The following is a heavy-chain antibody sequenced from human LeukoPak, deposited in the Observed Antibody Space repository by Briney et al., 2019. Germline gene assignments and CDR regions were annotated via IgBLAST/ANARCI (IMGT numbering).Heavy chain of an antibody. CDR3: VAGESPTPY. CDR2: LNADGSVE. Sequence: GGSLRLSCAVAAVTSRTAWVNWDRQAPEKGLEWVANLNADGSVERYVESVKGRFSMSRDTGQNKVYLQMSSLRVDDTGIYYCVAGESPTPYWGPGTPVAVSS. D-gene: IGHD3-16*01. J-gene: IGHJ1*01. V-gene: IGHV3-7*02. CDR1: AVTSRTAW.